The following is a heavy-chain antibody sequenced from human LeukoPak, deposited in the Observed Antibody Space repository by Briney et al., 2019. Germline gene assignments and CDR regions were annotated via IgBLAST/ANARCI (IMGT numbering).Heavy chain of an antibody. CDR3: AGKFLF. V-gene: IGHV3-21*01. J-gene: IGHJ4*02. CDR2: ISSSSSFI. Sequence: GGSLRLSCAASGFTFSSYAMNWVRQAPGKGLEWVSSISSSSSFIHYADSVKGRFAVSRDNTKNSLYLQMNSLRAEDTAVYYCAGKFLFWGQGTLVTVSS. CDR1: GFTFSSYA.